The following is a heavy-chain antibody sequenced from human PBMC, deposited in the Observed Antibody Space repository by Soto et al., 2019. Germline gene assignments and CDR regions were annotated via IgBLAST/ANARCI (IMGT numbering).Heavy chain of an antibody. V-gene: IGHV1-69*08. CDR1: GGTFSSYT. Sequence: QVQLVQSGAEVKKPGSSVKVSCKASGGTFSSYTISRVRQAPGQGLEWMGRIIPILGIANYAQKFQGRVTITADKSTSTAYMELSSLRSEDTAVYYCAREEYYYGSGAFFDYWGQGTLVTVSS. CDR2: IIPILGIA. D-gene: IGHD3-10*01. J-gene: IGHJ4*02. CDR3: AREEYYYGSGAFFDY.